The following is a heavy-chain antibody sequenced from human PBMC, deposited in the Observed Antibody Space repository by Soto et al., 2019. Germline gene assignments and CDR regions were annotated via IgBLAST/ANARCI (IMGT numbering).Heavy chain of an antibody. CDR2: IWYDGSNK. CDR1: GFTFSSYG. Sequence: QVQLVESGGGVVQPGRSLRLSCAASGFTFSSYGMHWVRQAPDKGLEWVAVIWYDGSNKYYADSVKGRFTISRDNSKNTLYLQMNSLRAEDTAVYYCARDHYGDTYYYYYGMDVWGQGTTVTVSS. D-gene: IGHD4-17*01. V-gene: IGHV3-33*01. J-gene: IGHJ6*02. CDR3: ARDHYGDTYYYYYGMDV.